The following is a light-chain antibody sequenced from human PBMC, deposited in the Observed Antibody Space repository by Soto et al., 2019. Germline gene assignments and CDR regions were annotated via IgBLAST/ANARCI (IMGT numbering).Light chain of an antibody. CDR2: WAS. V-gene: IGKV4-1*01. CDR1: QSVLYSSNDKNY. CDR3: QQYYSTPWT. J-gene: IGKJ1*01. Sequence: DIVMTQSPDSLAVSLGERATIDCKSSQSVLYSSNDKNYLAWYQQKRGQPPKLLIYWASTRESGVPDRFSGSGSVTDFTLTITSLQAEDVAVYYCQQYYSTPWTFGQGTKVAIK.